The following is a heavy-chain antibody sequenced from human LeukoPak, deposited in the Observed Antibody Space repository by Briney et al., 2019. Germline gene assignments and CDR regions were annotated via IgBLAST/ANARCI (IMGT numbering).Heavy chain of an antibody. D-gene: IGHD2-21*02. J-gene: IGHJ5*02. Sequence: GGSLRLSCGVSGFTFSSYSMNWVRQAPGKGLEWVASIASSTSSIDYADSVKGRFTVSRDNAKNSLYLQMNSLRADDTAVYYCAKEIYCGGXXXTDDPWGHGTLVTVSS. V-gene: IGHV3-21*01. CDR2: IASSTSSI. CDR1: GFTFSSYS. CDR3: AKEIYCGGXXXTDDP.